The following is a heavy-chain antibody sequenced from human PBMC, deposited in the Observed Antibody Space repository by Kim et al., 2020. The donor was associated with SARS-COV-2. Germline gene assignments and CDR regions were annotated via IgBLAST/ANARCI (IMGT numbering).Heavy chain of an antibody. D-gene: IGHD2-15*01. J-gene: IGHJ4*02. Sequence: GGSLRLSCAASGFTLSSFPMSWVRQAPGKGLEWVSALSDRGTTDYAESVKGRFTISRDSSTNTLYLQMNSLRAEDTAVYYCAKVNWYSGTHSDYWGQGTL. CDR2: LSDRGTT. CDR3: AKVNWYSGTHSDY. CDR1: GFTLSSFP. V-gene: IGHV3-23*01.